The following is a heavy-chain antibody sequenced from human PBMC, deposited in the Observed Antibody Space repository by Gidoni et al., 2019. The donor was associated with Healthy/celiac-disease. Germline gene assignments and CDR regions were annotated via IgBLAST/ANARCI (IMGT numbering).Heavy chain of an antibody. V-gene: IGHV3-74*01. D-gene: IGHD2-15*01. CDR1: GFTFSSYW. Sequence: EVQLVESGGGLVQPGGSLRLSCAASGFTFSSYWMHWVRQAPGKGMVWVSRINSDGSSTSYADSVKGRFTISRDNAKNTLYLQMNSLRAEDTAVYYCASLGYCSGGSCYTGDAFDIWGQGTMVTVSS. CDR3: ASLGYCSGGSCYTGDAFDI. CDR2: INSDGSST. J-gene: IGHJ3*02.